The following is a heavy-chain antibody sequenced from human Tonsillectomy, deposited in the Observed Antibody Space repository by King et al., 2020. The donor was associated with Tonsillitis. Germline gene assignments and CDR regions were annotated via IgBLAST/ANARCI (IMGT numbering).Heavy chain of an antibody. V-gene: IGHV3-21*01. D-gene: IGHD1-1*01. CDR2: ISSSSDYM. CDR1: GFTFSTYS. J-gene: IGHJ4*02. CDR3: TRDWRSHEIFDY. Sequence: VQLVQSGGGLVKPGGSLRLSCAASGFTFSTYSMNWVRQAPGKGLEWVSSISSSSDYMYYADSVKGRFTISRDNAKNSLYLQMNSLRAEDTAVYYCTRDWRSHEIFDYWGQGILVTVSS.